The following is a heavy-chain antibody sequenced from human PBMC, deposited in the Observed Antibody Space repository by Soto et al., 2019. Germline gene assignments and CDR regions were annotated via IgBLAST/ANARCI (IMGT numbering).Heavy chain of an antibody. CDR1: GYTFTGYY. J-gene: IGHJ4*02. CDR3: ARDFSAAAGSFDY. D-gene: IGHD6-13*01. V-gene: IGHV1-2*04. Sequence: ASVKVSCKASGYTFTGYYMHWVRQAPGQGLEWMGWINPNSGGTNYAQKFQGWVTMTRDTSISTAYMELSRLRSDDTAVYYCARDFSAAAGSFDYWGQGTLVTVSS. CDR2: INPNSGGT.